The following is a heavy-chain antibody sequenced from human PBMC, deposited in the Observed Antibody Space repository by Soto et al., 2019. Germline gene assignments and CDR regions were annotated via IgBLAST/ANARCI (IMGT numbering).Heavy chain of an antibody. CDR2: IIPIFGTA. J-gene: IGHJ5*02. D-gene: IGHD3-22*01. CDR3: AREEGYYYDPGAWFDP. V-gene: IGHV1-69*01. Sequence: QVQLVQSGAEVKKPGSSVKVSYKASGGTFSSYAISWVRQAPGQGLEWMGGIIPIFGTANYAQKFQGRVTITADESTSTAYMELSSLRSEDTAVYYCAREEGYYYDPGAWFDPWGQGTLVTVSS. CDR1: GGTFSSYA.